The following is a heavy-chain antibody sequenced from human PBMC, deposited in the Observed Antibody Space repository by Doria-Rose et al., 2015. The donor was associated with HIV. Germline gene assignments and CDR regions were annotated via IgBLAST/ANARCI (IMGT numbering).Heavy chain of an antibody. CDR3: ARGATGTLRC. J-gene: IGHJ4*02. Sequence: ETLSLTCAVYGASFSGFYWTWIRQPPGKGLEWIGEINHRGSTNYSPSLKSRVTISVDASKNQFSLNLSSVTAADTAVYYCARGATGTLRCWGQGTLVTVSS. CDR2: INHRGST. V-gene: IGHV4-34*01. CDR1: GASFSGFY. D-gene: IGHD1-1*01.